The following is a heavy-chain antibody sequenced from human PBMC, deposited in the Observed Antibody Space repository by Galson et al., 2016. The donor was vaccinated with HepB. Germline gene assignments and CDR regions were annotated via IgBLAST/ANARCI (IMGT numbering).Heavy chain of an antibody. Sequence: SLRLSCAASGFTFSSYAMHWVRQAPGKGLEWVAVIWYDGTNKYYADSVKGRFTISRDNSKNTLYLQMNSLRAEDTAVYYCAKEPNYDFWSGHPFDYWGQGTLVTVSS. CDR3: AKEPNYDFWSGHPFDY. J-gene: IGHJ4*02. V-gene: IGHV3-33*06. CDR1: GFTFSSYA. CDR2: IWYDGTNK. D-gene: IGHD3-3*01.